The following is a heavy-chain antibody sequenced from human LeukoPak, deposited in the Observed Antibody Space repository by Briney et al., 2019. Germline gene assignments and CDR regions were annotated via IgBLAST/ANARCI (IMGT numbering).Heavy chain of an antibody. CDR1: GGSFSGYY. D-gene: IGHD3-3*01. J-gene: IGHJ3*02. V-gene: IGHV4-34*01. CDR2: INHSGST. CDR3: ARGPPYYDFWSGYYWAFDI. Sequence: SETLSLTCAVYGGSFSGYYWSWIRQPPGKGLEWIGEINHSGSTNYNPSLKSRVTISVDTSKNQFSLKLSSVTAADTAVHYCARGPPYYDFWSGYYWAFDIWGQGTMVTVSS.